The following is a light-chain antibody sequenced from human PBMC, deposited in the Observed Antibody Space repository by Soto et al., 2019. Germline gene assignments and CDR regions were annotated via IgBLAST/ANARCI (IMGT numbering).Light chain of an antibody. V-gene: IGKV1-9*01. J-gene: IGKJ4*01. CDR2: AAS. CDR1: QDISSY. Sequence: DIQLTLSPSFLSASVGDRVTITCRTSQDISSYLAWYQQKPGKAPQLLISAASTLQSGVPSRFSGSGSGTEFTLTISSLQPEDFATYYCQQLKSYPLSFGGGTKVEI. CDR3: QQLKSYPLS.